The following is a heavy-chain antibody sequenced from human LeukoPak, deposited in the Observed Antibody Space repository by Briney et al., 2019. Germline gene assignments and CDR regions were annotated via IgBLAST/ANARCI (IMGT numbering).Heavy chain of an antibody. D-gene: IGHD3-10*01. J-gene: IGHJ4*02. V-gene: IGHV3-30*03. Sequence: GGSLRLSCAASGFTFSSYGMHWVRQAPGKGLEWVAVISYDGSNKYYADSVKGRFTISRDNSKNTLYLQMNSLRAEDTAVYYCESGRYGSGSYEFDYWGQGTLVTVSS. CDR2: ISYDGSNK. CDR3: ESGRYGSGSYEFDY. CDR1: GFTFSSYG.